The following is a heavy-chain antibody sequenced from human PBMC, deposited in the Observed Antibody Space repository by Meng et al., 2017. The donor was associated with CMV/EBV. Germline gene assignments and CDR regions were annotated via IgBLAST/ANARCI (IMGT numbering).Heavy chain of an antibody. D-gene: IGHD2-21*01. CDR1: GFTFSSYS. CDR2: ISSSGTYI. J-gene: IGHJ6*02. CDR3: ARDVSPRSSAYFAIYYFYALDV. Sequence: LTCAASGFTFSSYSMNWVRQAPGKGLEWVSSISSSGTYIYYADTGKGRFTISRDNTQNSLYLQMNSLRAEDTSVYYCARDVSPRSSAYFAIYYFYALDVWGQGTTVTVSS. V-gene: IGHV3-21*01.